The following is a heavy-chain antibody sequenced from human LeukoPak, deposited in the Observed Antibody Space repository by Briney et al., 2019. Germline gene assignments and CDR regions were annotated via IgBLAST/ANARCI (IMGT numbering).Heavy chain of an antibody. V-gene: IGHV3-23*01. CDR3: AKGSRNNWFDP. Sequence: GGSLRLSCAASGFTFSSYAMGWVRQAPGKGLEWVSAISGSGGSTYYADSVKGRFTISRDNSKNTPYLQMNSLRAEDTAVYYCAKGSRNNWFDPWGQGTLVTVSS. CDR2: ISGSGGST. CDR1: GFTFSSYA. J-gene: IGHJ5*02.